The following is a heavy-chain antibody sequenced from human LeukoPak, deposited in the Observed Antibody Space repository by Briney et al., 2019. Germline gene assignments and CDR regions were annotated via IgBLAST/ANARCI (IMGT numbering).Heavy chain of an antibody. CDR1: GGSISSHY. J-gene: IGHJ4*02. CDR3: ARDRGGSSWYYFDN. D-gene: IGHD6-13*01. V-gene: IGHV4-59*11. Sequence: PSETLSLTCTVSGGSISSHYWSWIRQPPGKGLEWIGYIYYSGSTNYNPSLKSRVTISVDTSKNQFSLKLSSVTAADTAVYYCARDRGGSSWYYFDNWGQGSLVTVSS. CDR2: IYYSGST.